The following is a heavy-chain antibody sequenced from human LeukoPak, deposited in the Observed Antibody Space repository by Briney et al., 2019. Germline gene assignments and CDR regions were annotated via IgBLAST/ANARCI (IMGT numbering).Heavy chain of an antibody. CDR1: GGSISSYH. V-gene: IGHV4-59*08. D-gene: IGHD4-17*01. CDR2: IYYSGST. Sequence: SETLSLTCTVSGGSISSYHWSWIRQPPGKGLEWIGYIYYSGSTNYNPSLKSRVTISVDTSKNQFSLKLSSVTAADTAVYYCAAMTTVTTAEYNWFDPWGQGTLATVSS. J-gene: IGHJ5*02. CDR3: AAMTTVTTAEYNWFDP.